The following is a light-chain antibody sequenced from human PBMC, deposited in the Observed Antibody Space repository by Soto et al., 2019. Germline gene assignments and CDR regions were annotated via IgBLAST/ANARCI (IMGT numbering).Light chain of an antibody. CDR1: HNDIGTYDY. V-gene: IGLV2-14*03. J-gene: IGLJ1*01. CDR3: RSFTSNRIYV. CDR2: GVT. Sequence: QSALTQPTSVSGSPGQSITISCTGNHNDIGTYDYVSWYQQHPGRAPRLLIHGVTTRPSGISGRFSASKSGLTASLTISGLQPEDEDDYYCRSFTSNRIYVFGPGTKVTVL.